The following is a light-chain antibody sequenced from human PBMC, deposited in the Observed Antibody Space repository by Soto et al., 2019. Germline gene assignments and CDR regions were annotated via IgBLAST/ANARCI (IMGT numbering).Light chain of an antibody. CDR1: HFVSSRN. Sequence: EIVLTQFPCTLSLSAGESTTLLCRASHFVSSRNLAWYQQTPGQPPKLLIYWASTRESGVPDRFSGSGSGTDFTLTISSLQAEDVAVYYCQQYYSTPRTFGQGTKVDI. J-gene: IGKJ1*01. CDR2: WAS. CDR3: QQYYSTPRT. V-gene: IGKV4-1*01.